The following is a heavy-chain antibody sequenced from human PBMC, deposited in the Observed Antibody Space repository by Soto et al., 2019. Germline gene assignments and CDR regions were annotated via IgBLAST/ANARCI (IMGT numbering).Heavy chain of an antibody. CDR3: ARGRYALGV. CDR2: ITSGGTVF. V-gene: IGHV3-48*03. D-gene: IGHD3-9*01. Sequence: LRLSCAASGFNVGDYEMNWVRQAPGKGLEWISMITSGGTVFYCADSVRGRFAISRDDTENSLHLQMNSLRVEDTAMYYCARGRYALGVWGQGTTVTVSS. J-gene: IGHJ6*02. CDR1: GFNVGDYE.